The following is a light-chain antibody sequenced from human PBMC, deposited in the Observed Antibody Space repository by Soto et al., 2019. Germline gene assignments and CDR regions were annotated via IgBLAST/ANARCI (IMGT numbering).Light chain of an antibody. CDR3: MQPLQSWT. CDR1: QSLLHSNGYNY. V-gene: IGKV2-28*01. J-gene: IGKJ1*01. Sequence: DIALTRAPLSLAITPVGPSYISFRSSQSLLHSNGYNYLDWYLQKPGPPPQLLIYLGSNRASGLPDRFSGSGSGTDFTLKISRVQAEDVAVYYCMQPLQSWTCGKGP. CDR2: LGS.